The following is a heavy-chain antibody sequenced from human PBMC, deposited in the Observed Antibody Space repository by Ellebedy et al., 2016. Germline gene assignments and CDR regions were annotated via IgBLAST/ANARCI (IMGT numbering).Heavy chain of an antibody. CDR2: ISSSSSYV. CDR1: DFTFSSYS. CDR3: ARLYSSSSPFDY. J-gene: IGHJ4*02. Sequence: GESLKISCAASDFTFSSYSMIWVRQAPGKGLEWVAYISSSSSYVYYADSVKGRFTISRDNPKHSLYLQMNYLRAEDTAVYYCARLYSSSSPFDYWGQGTLVTVCS. V-gene: IGHV3-21*06. D-gene: IGHD6-6*01.